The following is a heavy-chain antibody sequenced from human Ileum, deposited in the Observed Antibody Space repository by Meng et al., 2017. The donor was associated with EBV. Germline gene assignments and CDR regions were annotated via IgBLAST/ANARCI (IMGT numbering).Heavy chain of an antibody. D-gene: IGHD3-16*01. CDR2: ISAYNGNT. CDR3: ARAPPPNIRLGFDY. V-gene: IGHV1-18*01. Sequence: QGRVVGAGAGVKKPGASVKVACKASGYTFTSYGISWVRQAPGQGVEWMGWISAYNGNTNYAQKLQGRVTMTTDTSTSTAYMELRSLRSDDTAVYYCARAPPPNIRLGFDYWGQGTLVTVSS. CDR1: GYTFTSYG. J-gene: IGHJ4*02.